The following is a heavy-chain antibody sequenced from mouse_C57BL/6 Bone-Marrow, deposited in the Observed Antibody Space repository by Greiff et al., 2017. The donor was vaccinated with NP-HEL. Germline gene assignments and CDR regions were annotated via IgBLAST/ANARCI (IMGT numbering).Heavy chain of an antibody. CDR2: IWWDDDK. J-gene: IGHJ3*01. CDR1: GFSLSTFGMG. Sequence: ESGPGILQPSQTLSLTCSFSGFSLSTFGMGVGWIRQPSGKGLEWLAHIWWDDDKYYNPALKSRLTISKDTSKNQVFLKIANVDTADTATYYCARKALYYDYDASPFAYWGQGTLVTVSA. D-gene: IGHD2-4*01. V-gene: IGHV8-8*01. CDR3: ARKALYYDYDASPFAY.